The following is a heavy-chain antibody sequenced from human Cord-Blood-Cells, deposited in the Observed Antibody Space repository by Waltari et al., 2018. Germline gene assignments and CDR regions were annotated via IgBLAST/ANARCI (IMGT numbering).Heavy chain of an antibody. V-gene: IGHV4-34*01. CDR2: INHSGST. Sequence: QVQLQQWGAGLLKPSETLSLTCAVYGGSFSGYYWSWIRQPPGKGLEWIGEINHSGSTNYNPSLKSLVTISVDTSKNQFSLKLSSVTAADTAVYYCARGFGLVRYGMDVWGQGTTVTVSS. J-gene: IGHJ6*02. CDR3: ARGFGLVRYGMDV. D-gene: IGHD3-3*01. CDR1: GGSFSGYY.